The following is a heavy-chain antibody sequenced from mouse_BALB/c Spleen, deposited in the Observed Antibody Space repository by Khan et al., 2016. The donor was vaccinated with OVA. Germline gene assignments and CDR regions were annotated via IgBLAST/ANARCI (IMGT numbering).Heavy chain of an antibody. CDR3: ARSNYGTFAY. D-gene: IGHD2-1*01. CDR2: ISSGGDNT. J-gene: IGHJ3*01. V-gene: IGHV5-9*03. CDR1: GCTFSSFS. Sequence: EVELVESGGGLVKPGGSLKLSCAASGCTFSSFSMSWVRQTPEKRLEWVATISSGGDNTYYPDSVKGRFTISRDNAKNNLYLQMSSLRSEDTAFYYCARSNYGTFAYWGQGTLVTVSA.